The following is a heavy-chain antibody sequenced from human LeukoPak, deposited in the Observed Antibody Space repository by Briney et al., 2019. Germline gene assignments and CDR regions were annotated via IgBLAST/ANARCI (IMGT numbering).Heavy chain of an antibody. CDR2: IYYSGST. D-gene: IGHD1-26*01. CDR1: GGSISSYY. CDR3: ARGPYSGSYYSVNAFDI. J-gene: IGHJ3*02. V-gene: IGHV4-59*01. Sequence: SETLSLTCTVSGGSISSYYWSWIRQPPGKGLEWIGYIYYSGSTNYNSSLKSRVTISVDTSKNQFSLKLSSVTAADTAVYYCARGPYSGSYYSVNAFDIWGQGTMVTVSS.